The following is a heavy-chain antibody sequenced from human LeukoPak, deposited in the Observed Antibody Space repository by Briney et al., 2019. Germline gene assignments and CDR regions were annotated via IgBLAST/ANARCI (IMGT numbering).Heavy chain of an antibody. CDR2: IYYSGST. J-gene: IGHJ4*02. V-gene: IGHV4-30-4*01. Sequence: NPSETLSLTCTVSGGSISSGDYYWSWIRQPPGKGLEWIGYIYYSGSTYYNPSLKSRVTISVDTSKNQFSLKLSSVTAADTAVYYCARVYDSSGYYPYYFDYWGQGTLVTVSS. D-gene: IGHD3-22*01. CDR3: ARVYDSSGYYPYYFDY. CDR1: GGSISSGDYY.